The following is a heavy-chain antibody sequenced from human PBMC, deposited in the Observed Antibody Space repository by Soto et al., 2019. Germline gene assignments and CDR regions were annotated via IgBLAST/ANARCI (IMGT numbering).Heavy chain of an antibody. CDR1: GFTFTSYG. Sequence: ASVKVSCKASGFTFTSYGISWVRQAPGQRGEWMGWISAYNGNTNYAQKLQGRVTMTTDTSTSTAYMELRSLRSDDTAVYYCARNVLNRGYCSSTSCSNFDYWGQGTLVTVSS. J-gene: IGHJ4*02. V-gene: IGHV1-18*01. CDR2: ISAYNGNT. D-gene: IGHD2-2*01. CDR3: ARNVLNRGYCSSTSCSNFDY.